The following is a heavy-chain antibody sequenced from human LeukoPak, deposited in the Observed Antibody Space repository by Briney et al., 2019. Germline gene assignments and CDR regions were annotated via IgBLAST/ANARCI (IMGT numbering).Heavy chain of an antibody. Sequence: PGGSLRLSCAASGFTFDDYAMHWVRRAPGKGLEWVSLISWGGGSTYYADSVKGRFTISRDNSKNSLYLHMNSLRAEDTALYYCAKDRSGNSYGHFDYWGQGTLVTVSS. V-gene: IGHV3-43D*04. CDR1: GFTFDDYA. D-gene: IGHD3-10*01. J-gene: IGHJ4*02. CDR3: AKDRSGNSYGHFDY. CDR2: ISWGGGST.